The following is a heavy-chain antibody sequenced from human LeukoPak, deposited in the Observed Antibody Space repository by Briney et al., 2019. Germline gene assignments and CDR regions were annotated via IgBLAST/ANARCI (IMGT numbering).Heavy chain of an antibody. D-gene: IGHD3-10*01. CDR2: INHSGGST. J-gene: IGHJ4*02. Sequence: ASVKVSCKASGYTFTSYYMHWVRQAPGQGLEWMGIINHSGGSTRYAQTFQGRVTMTRDTSTSTVYMELSSLRSEDTAVYYCARASGSNNFYFDYWGQGTLVTVFS. V-gene: IGHV1-46*01. CDR1: GYTFTSYY. CDR3: ARASGSNNFYFDY.